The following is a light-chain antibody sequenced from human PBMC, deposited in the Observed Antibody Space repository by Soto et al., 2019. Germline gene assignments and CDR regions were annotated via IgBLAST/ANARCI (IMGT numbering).Light chain of an antibody. Sequence: EIVITQYPATLSVSPGERATLSCTASHYVYSNVAWFQQRPGQAPRLLIYRASTRATGTPARFSGSGSGTEFTLTSTSLQSEDCALYYCQQYHNLWTFGQGAKVDIK. CDR2: RAS. J-gene: IGKJ1*01. CDR3: QQYHNLWT. CDR1: HYVYSN. V-gene: IGKV3-15*01.